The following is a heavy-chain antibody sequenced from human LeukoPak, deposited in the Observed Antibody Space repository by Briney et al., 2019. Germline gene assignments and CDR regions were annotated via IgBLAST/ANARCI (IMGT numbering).Heavy chain of an antibody. Sequence: PGRSLRLSCAASGFTFSSNWMSWVRQGPGKGLERVANINHDGSEKYYVDSVKGRFTISRDDAKRSLYLEMSSLRAEDAAVYYCARGHSSSPNWFDPWGQGTLVTVSS. D-gene: IGHD6-6*01. CDR3: ARGHSSSPNWFDP. V-gene: IGHV3-7*05. CDR1: GFTFSSNW. J-gene: IGHJ5*02. CDR2: INHDGSEK.